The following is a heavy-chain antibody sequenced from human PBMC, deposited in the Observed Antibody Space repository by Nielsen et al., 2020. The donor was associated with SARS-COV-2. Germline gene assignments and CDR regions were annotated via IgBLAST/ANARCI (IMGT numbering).Heavy chain of an antibody. D-gene: IGHD1-1*01. CDR3: ARAGAATGTRWYFDL. V-gene: IGHV3-11*05. CDR1: GFTFSDYY. J-gene: IGHJ2*01. CDR2: ISSSSSYT. Sequence: GGSLRLSCAASGFTFSDYYMSWIRQAPGKGLEWVSYISSSSSYTNYADSVKGRFTISRDNAKNSLYLQMNSLRAEDTAVYYCARAGAATGTRWYFDLWGRGTLVTVSS.